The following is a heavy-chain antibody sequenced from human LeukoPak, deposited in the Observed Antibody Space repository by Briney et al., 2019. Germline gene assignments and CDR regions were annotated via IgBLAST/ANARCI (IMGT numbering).Heavy chain of an antibody. Sequence: ASVKVSCKASGGTFSSYAISWVRQAPGQGLEWMGGIIPIFGTANYAQKFQSRVTITADESTSTAYMELSSLRSEDTAVYYCARVADILTGYQFDYWGQGTLVTVSS. D-gene: IGHD3-9*01. CDR1: GGTFSSYA. V-gene: IGHV1-69*13. CDR2: IIPIFGTA. J-gene: IGHJ4*02. CDR3: ARVADILTGYQFDY.